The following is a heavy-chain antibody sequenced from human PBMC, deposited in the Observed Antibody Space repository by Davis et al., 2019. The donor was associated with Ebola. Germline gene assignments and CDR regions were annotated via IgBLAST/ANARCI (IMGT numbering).Heavy chain of an antibody. V-gene: IGHV1-8*01. CDR2: MDPNSGDS. Sequence: AASVKVSCKASGYTFSDYDINWVRQATGQGLEWMGWMDPNSGDSGYAQKFQGRITLTMNTAIRTAYMELSSLTFDDTAVYYCARAIYYYDSSGYSDYWGQGTLVTVSS. J-gene: IGHJ4*02. CDR1: GYTFSDYD. CDR3: ARAIYYYDSSGYSDY. D-gene: IGHD3-22*01.